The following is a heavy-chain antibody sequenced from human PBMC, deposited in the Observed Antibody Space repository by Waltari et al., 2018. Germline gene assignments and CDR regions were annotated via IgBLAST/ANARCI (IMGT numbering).Heavy chain of an antibody. CDR2: IWDDGSNK. J-gene: IGHJ4*02. V-gene: IGHV3-33*01. CDR3: ARDQALQGDFDY. Sequence: QVQLVESGGGVVQPGRSLRLSCAASGFTFSSYGMHWVRQAPGKGLEWVAVIWDDGSNKYYADYVKGRFTISRDNSKNTLYLQMNSLRAEDTAVYYCARDQALQGDFDYWGQGTLVTVSS. CDR1: GFTFSSYG. D-gene: IGHD1-26*01.